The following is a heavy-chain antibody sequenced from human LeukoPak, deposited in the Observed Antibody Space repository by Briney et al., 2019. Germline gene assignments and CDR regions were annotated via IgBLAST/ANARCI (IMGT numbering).Heavy chain of an antibody. CDR1: GGTFSSYA. J-gene: IGHJ6*03. CDR2: IIPIFGTA. D-gene: IGHD3-3*01. V-gene: IGHV1-69*06. CDR3: AREGVPPNTISSWSYYYYMDV. Sequence: SVKVSCKASGGTFSSYAISWVRQAPGQGLEWMGGIIPIFGTANYAQKFQGRVTITADKSTSTAYMELSSLRSEDTAVYYCAREGVPPNTISSWSYYYYMDVWGKGTTVTVSS.